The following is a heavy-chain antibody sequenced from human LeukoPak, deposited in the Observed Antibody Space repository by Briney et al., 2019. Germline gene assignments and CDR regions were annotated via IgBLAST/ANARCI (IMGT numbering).Heavy chain of an antibody. CDR3: ARVNYGSGSYYLTYYYYYYMDV. V-gene: IGHV1-18*01. D-gene: IGHD3-10*01. J-gene: IGHJ6*03. Sequence: ASVKVSCKASGYTFTSYGISWVRQAPGQGLEWMGWISAYNGNTNYAQKLQGRVTVTTDTSTSTAYMELRSLRSDDTAVYYCARVNYGSGSYYLTYYYYYYMDVWGKGTTVTISS. CDR1: GYTFTSYG. CDR2: ISAYNGNT.